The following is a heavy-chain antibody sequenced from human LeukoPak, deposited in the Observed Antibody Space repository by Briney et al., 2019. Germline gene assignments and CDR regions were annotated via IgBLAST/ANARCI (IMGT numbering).Heavy chain of an antibody. CDR3: ARDSSGYYYYYYMDV. V-gene: IGHV4-59*12. CDR1: GDSISGFY. D-gene: IGHD3-22*01. Sequence: PSETLSLTCTVSGDSISGFYWSWIRQPPGKGLEWIGYIYYSGSTNYNPSLKSRVAISVDTSKNQFSLKLSSVTAADTAVYYCARDSSGYYYYYYMDVWGKGTTVTISS. CDR2: IYYSGST. J-gene: IGHJ6*03.